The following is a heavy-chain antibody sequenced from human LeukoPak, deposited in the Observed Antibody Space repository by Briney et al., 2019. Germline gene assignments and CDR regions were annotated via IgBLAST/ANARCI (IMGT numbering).Heavy chain of an antibody. D-gene: IGHD3-22*01. CDR3: ARGMYYYDSSGLQPSDY. V-gene: IGHV4-59*12. CDR2: IYYSGST. CDR1: GGSISSSY. J-gene: IGHJ4*02. Sequence: SETLSLTCTVSGGSISSSYWSWIRQPPGKGLEWIGSIYYSGSTYYNPSLKSRVTMSVDTSKNQFSLKLSSVTAADTAVYYCARGMYYYDSSGLQPSDYWGQGTLVTVSS.